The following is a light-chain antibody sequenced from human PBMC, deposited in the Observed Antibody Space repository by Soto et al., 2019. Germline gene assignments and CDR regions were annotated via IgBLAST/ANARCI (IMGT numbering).Light chain of an antibody. CDR3: QQYGSTPLYT. V-gene: IGKV3-20*01. J-gene: IGKJ2*01. Sequence: EIVLTQSPGTLSLSPGERATLSCRASQSISSTYLAWYQQKPGQAPRLLMHGVSSRSTGVPDRFSGSGSGRDFTLTISRLEPEDFAVYYCQQYGSTPLYTFGQGTKLEIK. CDR1: QSISSTY. CDR2: GVS.